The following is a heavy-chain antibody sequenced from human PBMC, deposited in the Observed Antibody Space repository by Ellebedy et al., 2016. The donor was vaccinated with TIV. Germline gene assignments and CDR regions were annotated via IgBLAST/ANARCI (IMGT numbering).Heavy chain of an antibody. CDR3: GSCNRRPYYFYYMDV. CDR1: GGTFSNSA. V-gene: IGHV1-69*13. Sequence: SVKVSXXASGGTFSNSAVTWVRQAPGQGLEWVGGIIPYFGRPNYAQKLQGRVTISADESTTTIYMELRSLTSEDTGVYYCGSCNRRPYYFYYMDVWGKGTTVTVSS. D-gene: IGHD1-14*01. J-gene: IGHJ6*03. CDR2: IIPYFGRP.